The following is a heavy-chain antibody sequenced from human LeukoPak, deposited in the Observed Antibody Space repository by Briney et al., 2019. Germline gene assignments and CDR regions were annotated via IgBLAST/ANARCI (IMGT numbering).Heavy chain of an antibody. Sequence: GGSLRLSCAASGFTFSSYWMHWVRQAPGKGLVWVSRINSDGGTTNYADYVKGRFTISRDDAKNTLYLQMNSLRAEDTAVYYCARRSSGSPPYYFDYWGQGTLVTVSS. J-gene: IGHJ4*02. V-gene: IGHV3-74*01. CDR2: INSDGGTT. CDR3: ARRSSGSPPYYFDY. CDR1: GFTFSSYW. D-gene: IGHD1-26*01.